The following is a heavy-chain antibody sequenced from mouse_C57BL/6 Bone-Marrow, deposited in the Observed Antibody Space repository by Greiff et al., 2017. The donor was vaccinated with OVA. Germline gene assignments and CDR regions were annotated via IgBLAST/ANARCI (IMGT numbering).Heavy chain of an antibody. V-gene: IGHV1-82*01. CDR3: ARSRGENYAMDY. J-gene: IGHJ4*01. Sequence: VQLQQSGPELVKPGASVKISCKASGYAFSSSWMNWVKQRPGKGLEWIGRIYPGDGDTNYNGKFKGKATLTADKSSSTAYMQRSSLTSEDSAVYFCARSRGENYAMDYWGQGTSVTVSS. CDR1: GYAFSSSW. CDR2: IYPGDGDT.